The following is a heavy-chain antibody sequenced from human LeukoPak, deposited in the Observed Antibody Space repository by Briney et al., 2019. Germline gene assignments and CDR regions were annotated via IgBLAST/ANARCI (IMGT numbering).Heavy chain of an antibody. V-gene: IGHV3-30-3*01. CDR2: ISDDGSRQ. Sequence: GGPLRLSCAATGFTFSNYAIHWGRQAPGKGLEWVAFISDDGSRQHYADSVKGRFTISRDNSKNTPYLQMNSLRAEDTAVYYCAKDSKIPQQPLDYWGQGTLVTVSS. CDR3: AKDSKIPQQPLDY. D-gene: IGHD6-13*01. J-gene: IGHJ4*02. CDR1: GFTFSNYA.